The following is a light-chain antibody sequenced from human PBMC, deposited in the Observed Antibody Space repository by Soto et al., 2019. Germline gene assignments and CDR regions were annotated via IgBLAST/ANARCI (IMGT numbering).Light chain of an antibody. CDR2: AAS. CDR3: QQSYTIPWT. Sequence: DIQMTQSPASLSASVGDRVTITCRASQSISRYLSWYQQIPGKAPKLLIYAASSWRGGVPSRFSGSGSGTDFTLTISSLQPEDFANYYCQQSYTIPWTFGQGTKVEIK. V-gene: IGKV1-39*01. J-gene: IGKJ1*01. CDR1: QSISRY.